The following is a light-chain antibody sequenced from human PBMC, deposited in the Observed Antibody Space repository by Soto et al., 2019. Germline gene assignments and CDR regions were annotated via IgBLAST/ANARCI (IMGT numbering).Light chain of an antibody. Sequence: QSVLTQPASVSGSPGQSITISCTGTTSDVGAYNYVSWFQQHPGNAPKLLIYEVSDRPSGVSYRFSGSKSGNTASLTISGLQAEDEADYYCTSYTSTTTGVFGGGTKVTVL. CDR2: EVS. CDR1: TSDVGAYNY. CDR3: TSYTSTTTGV. J-gene: IGLJ3*02. V-gene: IGLV2-14*01.